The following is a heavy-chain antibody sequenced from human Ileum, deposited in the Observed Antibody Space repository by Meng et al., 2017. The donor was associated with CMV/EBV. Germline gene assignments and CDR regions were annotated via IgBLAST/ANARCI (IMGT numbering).Heavy chain of an antibody. D-gene: IGHD2-15*01. CDR1: GLTFTKYA. V-gene: IGHV3-23*01. J-gene: IGHJ4*02. CDR3: AKTVVTVAATAYFDY. CDR2: ISGSGGTT. Sequence: GLTFTKYAMNWVRQAPGKGMEWVAIISGSGGTTYYEDSVKGRFTISRDNSENTVYLQMSSLRAEDTAIYYCAKTVVTVAATAYFDYWGQGTLVTVSS.